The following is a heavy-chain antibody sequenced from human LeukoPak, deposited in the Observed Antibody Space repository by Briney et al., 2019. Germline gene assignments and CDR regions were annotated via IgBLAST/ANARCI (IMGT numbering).Heavy chain of an antibody. CDR2: IKYNGYT. CDR3: ARSKMLLREGFDY. CDR1: GGSTNNDY. V-gene: IGHV4-59*01. Sequence: SETLSLTCTVSGGSTNNDYWSWLRQPPGKGLEWLGYIKYNGYTNYNPSLKSRVTMSIDASKKQFSLKLSSVTAADTAVYYCARSKMLLREGFDYWGQGTLVTVSS. J-gene: IGHJ4*02. D-gene: IGHD3-16*01.